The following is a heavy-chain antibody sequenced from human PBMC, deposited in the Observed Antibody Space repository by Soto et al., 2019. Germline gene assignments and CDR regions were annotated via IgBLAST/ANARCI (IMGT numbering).Heavy chain of an antibody. CDR2: ISSSGSTI. Sequence: RVSRTAAGLTFSDYYVSWISKKTGKGLEWVSYISSSGSTIYYADSVKGRFTISRDNAKNSLYLQMNSLRAEDTAVYYCARDCILPVGGAFDIWGQGTMVTVSS. D-gene: IGHD3-16*01. V-gene: IGHV3-11*01. J-gene: IGHJ3*02. CDR3: ARDCILPVGGAFDI. CDR1: GLTFSDYY.